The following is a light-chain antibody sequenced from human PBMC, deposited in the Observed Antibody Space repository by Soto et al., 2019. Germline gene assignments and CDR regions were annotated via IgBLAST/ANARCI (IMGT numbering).Light chain of an antibody. CDR1: SSDIGRYNY. Sequence: QSALTQPASVSGSPGQSITISCTGTSSDIGRYNYVSWFQQHPGKVPKLVISEVNYRPSGVSDRFSGSKSGNTASLTITGLQAEDEADYYCTSCITANTRCVFGSGTKVTVL. J-gene: IGLJ1*01. CDR2: EVN. CDR3: TSCITANTRCV. V-gene: IGLV2-14*01.